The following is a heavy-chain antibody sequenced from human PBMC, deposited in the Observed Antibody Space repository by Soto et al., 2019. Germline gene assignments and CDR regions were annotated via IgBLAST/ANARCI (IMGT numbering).Heavy chain of an antibody. CDR3: ARSRNLDV. Sequence: QVQLQQWGAGLLKPSETQSLTCAVYGGSFSDYYWNWIRQPPGKGLEWIGEVNYLGNTNYSPSLLGRVTISIDTSKNQLSLELTSVTAADTAVYYCARSRNLDVWGRGTTVTVSS. CDR1: GGSFSDYY. J-gene: IGHJ6*02. CDR2: VNYLGNT. D-gene: IGHD1-1*01. V-gene: IGHV4-34*02.